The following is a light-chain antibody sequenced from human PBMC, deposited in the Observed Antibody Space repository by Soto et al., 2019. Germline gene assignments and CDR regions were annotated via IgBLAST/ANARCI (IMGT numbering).Light chain of an antibody. J-gene: IGLJ2*01. CDR2: EVH. Sequence: VLTQPASVSGSPGQSITISCTGTSSDIGRYNYVSWYQQHPGRAPRLMIYEVHNRPSGVSNRFSGSKSGNTASLTISGLQAADEADYYCQSYDSSLSVVFGGGTKLTVL. CDR1: SSDIGRYNY. CDR3: QSYDSSLSVV. V-gene: IGLV2-14*01.